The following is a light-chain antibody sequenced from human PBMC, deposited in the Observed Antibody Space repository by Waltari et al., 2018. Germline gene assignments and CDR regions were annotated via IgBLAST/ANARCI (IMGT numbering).Light chain of an antibody. J-gene: IGKJ5*01. CDR1: QSLLRSNAYNY. CDR3: MQALQTPDT. Sequence: DIVMTQSPLSLPVTPGAPASIPCRSSQSLLRSNAYNYLDWYLQKPGQSPQLLSYLGSKRASVVPDRFSGSGSGTDFTLKISRVEAEDVGVYYCMQALQTPDTFGQGTRLEI. CDR2: LGS. V-gene: IGKV2-28*01.